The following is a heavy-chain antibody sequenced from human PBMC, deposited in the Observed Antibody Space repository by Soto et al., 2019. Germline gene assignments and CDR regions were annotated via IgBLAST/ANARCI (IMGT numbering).Heavy chain of an antibody. J-gene: IGHJ5*02. CDR3: ARDSKTYYDSSGYYCWFDP. CDR2: IWYDGSNK. V-gene: IGHV3-33*01. CDR1: GFTFSSYG. D-gene: IGHD3-22*01. Sequence: GGSLRLSCAASGFTFSSYGMHWVRQAPGKGLEWVAVIWYDGSNKYYADSVKGRFTISRDISKNTLYLQMNSLRAEDTDVYCCARDSKTYYDSSGYYCWFDPWGQGTLVTVSS.